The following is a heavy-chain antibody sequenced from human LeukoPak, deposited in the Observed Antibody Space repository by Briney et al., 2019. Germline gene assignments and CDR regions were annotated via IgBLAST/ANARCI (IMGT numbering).Heavy chain of an antibody. J-gene: IGHJ6*03. CDR3: ARAVRSYSSSWYWKPNYYYYYMDV. CDR1: GFTFSSYS. CDR2: ISSSGSTI. D-gene: IGHD6-13*01. Sequence: PGGSLRLSCAASGFTFSSYSMNWVRQAPGKGLEWVSYISSSGSTIYYADSVKGRFTISRDNAKNSLYLQMNSLRAEDTAVYYCARAVRSYSSSWYWKPNYYYYYMDVWGKGTTVTISS. V-gene: IGHV3-48*04.